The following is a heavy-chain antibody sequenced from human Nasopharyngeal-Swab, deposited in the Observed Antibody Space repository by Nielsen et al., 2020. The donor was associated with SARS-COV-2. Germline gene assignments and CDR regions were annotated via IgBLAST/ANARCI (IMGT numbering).Heavy chain of an antibody. D-gene: IGHD3-22*01. V-gene: IGHV3-21*01. J-gene: IGHJ3*02. Sequence: GESLKISCAASGFTFSSYSMNWVRQAPGKGLEWVSSISSSRSFIYYADSVKGRFTISRDNAKNSLYLQMNSLRAEDTAVYYCARVVTHYYDSSGYYPDAFDIWGQGTMVTVSS. CDR3: ARVVTHYYDSSGYYPDAFDI. CDR2: ISSSRSFI. CDR1: GFTFSSYS.